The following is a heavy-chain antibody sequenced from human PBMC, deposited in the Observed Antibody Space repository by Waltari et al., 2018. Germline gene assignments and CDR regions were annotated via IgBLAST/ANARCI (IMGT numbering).Heavy chain of an antibody. CDR2: IIPIFGTA. D-gene: IGHD6-19*01. CDR1: GGTFSSYA. CDR3: ARDLAYSSGWYYFDY. J-gene: IGHJ4*02. Sequence: QVQLVQSGAEVKKPGSSVKVSCKASGGTFSSYALSWVRQPPGQGLEWMGGIIPIFGTANDAQKFQGKVTITADESTSTAYMELSSLRSEDTAVYYCARDLAYSSGWYYFDYWGQGTLVTVSS. V-gene: IGHV1-69*12.